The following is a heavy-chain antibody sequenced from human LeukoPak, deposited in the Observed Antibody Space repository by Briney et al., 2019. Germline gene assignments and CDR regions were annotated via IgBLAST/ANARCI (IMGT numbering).Heavy chain of an antibody. CDR3: ARSAENCNNGVCFTDYYMDV. D-gene: IGHD2-8*01. CDR2: INPNSGDT. Sequence: ASVKVSCKASGYTFTCYYIHWGRQAPGQGLEWMGRINPNSGDTNYAQNFQGSATITRETSITTAYMELSSLTSDDTAVYFCARSAENCNNGVCFTDYYMDVWGKGTTVTVSS. V-gene: IGHV1-2*06. CDR1: GYTFTCYY. J-gene: IGHJ6*03.